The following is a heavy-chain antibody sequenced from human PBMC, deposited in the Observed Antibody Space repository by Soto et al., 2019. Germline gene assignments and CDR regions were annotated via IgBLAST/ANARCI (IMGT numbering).Heavy chain of an antibody. Sequence: ESLETSRHGSGYSFTYLWISLVPQVPGKGPGGVGRIDPGGSNTIYSPSFQGHVTITVDKSSSTPYLQWGSLKASDTAIYYCAEQGGYYYYGMDAWGQGTTVTVSS. CDR3: AEQGGYYYYGMDA. CDR2: IDPGGSNT. J-gene: IGHJ6*02. V-gene: IGHV5-10-1*01. CDR1: GYSFTYLW. D-gene: IGHD3-16*01.